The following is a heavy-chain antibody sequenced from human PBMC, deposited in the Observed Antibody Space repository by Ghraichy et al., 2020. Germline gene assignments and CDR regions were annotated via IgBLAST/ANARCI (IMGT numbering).Heavy chain of an antibody. CDR1: GGSFSSYY. D-gene: IGHD6-19*01. J-gene: IGHJ4*01. CDR3: ARGLRNDCSGWYAQDY. CDR2: INHSGST. Sequence: SETLSLTCAVYGGSFSSYYWCWTRQPQGPGMEWNGEINHSGSTNSNQSLTRRITISIETSKNQFSLKLSSVTAAATAVYYCARGLRNDCSGWYAQDYWGQGTLVTDSS. V-gene: IGHV4-34*01.